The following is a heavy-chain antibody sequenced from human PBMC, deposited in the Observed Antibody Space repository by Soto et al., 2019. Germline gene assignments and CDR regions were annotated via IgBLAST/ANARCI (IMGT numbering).Heavy chain of an antibody. CDR3: ARHMWDLYYYLAY. Sequence: SETLSLTCTVSGGSIGSYYWSWIRQPPGKGLEWIGYIYYSGSTNYNPSLKSRVTISVDTSKNQFSLKLSSVTAADTAVYYCARHMWDLYYYLAYWGQGTLVT. CDR1: GGSIGSYY. V-gene: IGHV4-59*08. D-gene: IGHD1-26*01. CDR2: IYYSGST. J-gene: IGHJ4*02.